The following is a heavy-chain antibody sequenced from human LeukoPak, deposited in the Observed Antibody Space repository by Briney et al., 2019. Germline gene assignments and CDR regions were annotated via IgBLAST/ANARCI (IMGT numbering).Heavy chain of an antibody. D-gene: IGHD3-22*01. Sequence: PETLSLTCTVSGGSVTGYYWSWIRQPAGKGLEWIGRIHSSGATNYNPALKGRVTMSVDTSKNQFSLKLSSMTAADTAVYYCARVGDTSSYYYDFDYWGQGTLITVSS. CDR3: ARVGDTSSYYYDFDY. CDR2: IHSSGAT. CDR1: GGSVTGYY. J-gene: IGHJ4*02. V-gene: IGHV4-4*07.